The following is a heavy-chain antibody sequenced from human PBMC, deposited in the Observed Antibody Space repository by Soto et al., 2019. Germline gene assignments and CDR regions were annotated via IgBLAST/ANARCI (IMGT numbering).Heavy chain of an antibody. CDR1: GDSVSSGTYF. CDR3: ARGNNVLPHY. CDR2: VYYTGDT. J-gene: IGHJ4*02. V-gene: IGHV4-61*01. D-gene: IGHD3-10*01. Sequence: PSETLSLTCTVSGDSVSSGTYFWSWIRQPPGKGLEWIGYVYYTGDTDYNPSLKSRVTISVDTSKNQFSLKLSSVTAADTAVYYCARGNNVLPHYWGPGTLVTSPQ.